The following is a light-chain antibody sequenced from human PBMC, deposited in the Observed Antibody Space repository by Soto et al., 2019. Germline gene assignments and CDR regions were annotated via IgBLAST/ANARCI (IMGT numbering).Light chain of an antibody. CDR2: AAS. Sequence: DIQLTQSPSSLSAFVGDTVTITCRASQGISNYLAWYQQKPGKVPKLLIYAASTLQSGVPSRFSGSGSGTDLTLTISSLQPEDVATYYCQKYNSAPPFTFGPGTKVDIK. V-gene: IGKV1-27*01. J-gene: IGKJ3*01. CDR1: QGISNY. CDR3: QKYNSAPPFT.